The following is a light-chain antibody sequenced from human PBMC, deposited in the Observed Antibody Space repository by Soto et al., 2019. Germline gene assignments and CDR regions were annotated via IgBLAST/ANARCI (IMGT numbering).Light chain of an antibody. CDR2: VAS. CDR1: QSIRSN. Sequence: EIVMTQSPATLSVSPGERATLSCRASQSIRSNLAWYQQKPGQTPRLLIYVASTRATGIPARFTGSGSGTDFTLTISSLQSEDCAIYYWQQYNNWPLTFGGGTKVEIK. J-gene: IGKJ4*01. CDR3: QQYNNWPLT. V-gene: IGKV3-15*01.